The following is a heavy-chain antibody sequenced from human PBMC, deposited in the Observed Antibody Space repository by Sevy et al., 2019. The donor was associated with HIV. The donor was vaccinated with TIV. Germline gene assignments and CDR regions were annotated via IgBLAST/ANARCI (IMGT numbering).Heavy chain of an antibody. CDR1: GFTFSSYS. J-gene: IGHJ3*02. CDR3: VGDIHWAFDI. Sequence: GGSLRLSCAASGFTFSSYSMNWVRQAPGKGLEWVSYIRDSSTMLYADSVKGRFSVSRDNAKNSLYLQMSGLRADDTAVYYCVGDIHWAFDIWGQGTLVTVSS. V-gene: IGHV3-48*01. CDR2: IRDSSTM. D-gene: IGHD5-18*01.